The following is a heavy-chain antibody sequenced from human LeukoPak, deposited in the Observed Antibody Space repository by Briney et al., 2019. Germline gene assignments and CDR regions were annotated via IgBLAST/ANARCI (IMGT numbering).Heavy chain of an antibody. D-gene: IGHD3-3*01. Sequence: KPSETLSLTCTVSGGSISSYYWSWIRQPAGKGLEWIGRIYTSGSTNYNPSLKSRVTMSVDTSKNQFSLKLSSVTAADTAVYYCARVYDFWSGYYPHYYYYYMDVRGKGTTVTVSS. CDR2: IYTSGST. J-gene: IGHJ6*03. CDR1: GGSISSYY. CDR3: ARVYDFWSGYYPHYYYYYMDV. V-gene: IGHV4-4*07.